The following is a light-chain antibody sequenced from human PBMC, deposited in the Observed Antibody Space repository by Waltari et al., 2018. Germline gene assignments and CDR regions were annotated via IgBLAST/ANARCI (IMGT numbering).Light chain of an antibody. Sequence: EIVLTQSPATLSLSPGERATLSCRASQSVRTYLAWYQQKPGQAPRLLNYDAATRATAIPARFSGSGSGTDFTLTISSLEPEDFTVYYCQLRSKWLRTFGQGTKVEV. V-gene: IGKV3-11*01. J-gene: IGKJ1*01. CDR3: QLRSKWLRT. CDR1: QSVRTY. CDR2: DAA.